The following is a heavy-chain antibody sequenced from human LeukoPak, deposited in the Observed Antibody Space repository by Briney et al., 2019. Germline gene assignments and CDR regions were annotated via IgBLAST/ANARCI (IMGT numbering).Heavy chain of an antibody. Sequence: PGGSLRLSCAASGLTLLSYGMSSVPQAPGKVLEWVSAISGRGGSSYYLDSVKGQFTISRDNSKNTLDLQMDSLRAEGTAVYYCAKDRGSYYDSSGSGTKLSGGYGGQGPRDPVS. J-gene: IGHJ4*02. D-gene: IGHD3-22*01. V-gene: IGHV3-23*01. CDR2: ISGRGGSS. CDR3: AKDRGSYYDSSGSGTKLSGGY. CDR1: GLTLLSYG.